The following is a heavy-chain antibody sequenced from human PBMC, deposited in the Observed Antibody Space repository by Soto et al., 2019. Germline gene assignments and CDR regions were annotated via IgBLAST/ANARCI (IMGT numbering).Heavy chain of an antibody. Sequence: QVQLQESGPGLVKPSETLSLICTVSGGSVSSGSYYWSWIRQPPGKGLEWIGYIYYSGITNYNPSIKSRVTILVDTSKNEVSLKLSSVTAADTAVYYCARGVLALDIEVGPGSRYGMDVWGQGTTVTVSS. V-gene: IGHV4-61*01. J-gene: IGHJ6*02. CDR1: GGSVSSGSYY. CDR3: ARGVLALDIEVGPGSRYGMDV. CDR2: IYYSGIT. D-gene: IGHD2-2*01.